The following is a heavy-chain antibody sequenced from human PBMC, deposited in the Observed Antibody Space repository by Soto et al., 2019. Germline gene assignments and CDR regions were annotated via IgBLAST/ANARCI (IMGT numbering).Heavy chain of an antibody. CDR2: IYPGDSDT. CDR3: ASHISKFRYYYYAMDF. Sequence: PGESLKISCKGSGYTFTDYWIGWVRQLPGKGLEWMGIIYPGDSDTRYSPSFQGHVTITVDKYTSTAYLQWNTLKASDTAMYYCASHISKFRYYYYAMDFWGPGTTVTVAS. V-gene: IGHV5-51*01. CDR1: GYTFTDYW. J-gene: IGHJ6*02. D-gene: IGHD4-4*01.